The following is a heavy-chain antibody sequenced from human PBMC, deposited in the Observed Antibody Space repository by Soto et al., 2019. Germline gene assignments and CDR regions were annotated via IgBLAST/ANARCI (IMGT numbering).Heavy chain of an antibody. J-gene: IGHJ4*02. CDR2: IASDEFTT. Sequence: EVQLVESGGGLIQPGGSLRLSCAASGFTFSSYWMHWVRQAPGKGLVWVSRIASDEFTTTYADSVKGRFTISRDNAKNTLYLQMNSLRADETAVYLCARTTGYTFGDYWGQGILVTVSS. CDR3: ARTTGYTFGDY. D-gene: IGHD5-18*01. CDR1: GFTFSSYW. V-gene: IGHV3-74*01.